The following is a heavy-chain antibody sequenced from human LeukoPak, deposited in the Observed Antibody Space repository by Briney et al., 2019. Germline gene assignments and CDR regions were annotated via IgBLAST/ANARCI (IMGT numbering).Heavy chain of an antibody. Sequence: PGGSLRLSCAAFGFTFSSYSMNWVRQAPGKGLEWVSSISSSSSYIYYADSVKGRFTISRDNAKNSLYLQMNSLRAEDTAVYYCARDLEMATITGGFDYWGQGTLVTVSS. CDR1: GFTFSSYS. CDR2: ISSSSSYI. J-gene: IGHJ4*02. D-gene: IGHD5-24*01. CDR3: ARDLEMATITGGFDY. V-gene: IGHV3-21*01.